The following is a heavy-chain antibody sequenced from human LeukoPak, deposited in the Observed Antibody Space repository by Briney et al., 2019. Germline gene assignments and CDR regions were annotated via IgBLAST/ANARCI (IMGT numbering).Heavy chain of an antibody. Sequence: PSETLSLTCTVSAGSISGYYWTWIRQPPGKGLEWIGYIYYTGRTNYNPSLKSRVTISVDTSKNQFSLKLSSVTAADTAVYYCARAGIAVAGTGYDYWGQGTLVTVSS. CDR2: IYYTGRT. J-gene: IGHJ4*02. D-gene: IGHD6-19*01. V-gene: IGHV4-59*01. CDR1: AGSISGYY. CDR3: ARAGIAVAGTGYDY.